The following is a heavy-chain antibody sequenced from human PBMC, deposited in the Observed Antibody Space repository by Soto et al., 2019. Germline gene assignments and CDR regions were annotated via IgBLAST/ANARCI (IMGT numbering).Heavy chain of an antibody. J-gene: IGHJ6*03. V-gene: IGHV4-59*08. Sequence: SETLSLTCTVAGGSLSSYRWSWIRQPPGKGLEWIGYIYNSGNTKYNPSLKSRVTISVDTSKNQFSLKLSSVTAADTAVYYCAVNWNDYYYYYMDVWGKGTTVTVSS. CDR1: GGSLSSYR. CDR3: AVNWNDYYYYYMDV. D-gene: IGHD1-1*01. CDR2: IYNSGNT.